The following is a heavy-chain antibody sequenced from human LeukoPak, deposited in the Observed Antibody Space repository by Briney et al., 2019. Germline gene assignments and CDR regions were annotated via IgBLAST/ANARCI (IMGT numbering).Heavy chain of an antibody. CDR3: AKDGVIAVAGYYFDY. CDR2: ISVSGDST. J-gene: IGHJ4*02. D-gene: IGHD6-19*01. Sequence: PGGSLRLSCAASGFTFSTYAMSWVRQAPGKGLEWVSAISVSGDSTYYADSVKGRFTISRDNSKNTLYLQMNTLRAEDTAVYYCAKDGVIAVAGYYFDYWGQGTLVTVSS. V-gene: IGHV3-23*01. CDR1: GFTFSTYA.